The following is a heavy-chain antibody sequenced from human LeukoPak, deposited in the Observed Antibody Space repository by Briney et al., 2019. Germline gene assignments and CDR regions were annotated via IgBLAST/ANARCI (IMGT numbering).Heavy chain of an antibody. J-gene: IGHJ6*02. CDR2: IKQDGSEK. D-gene: IGHD6-13*01. Sequence: GGSLRLSCAASGFTFSSYWMSWVRQAPGKGREWVANIKQDGSEKYYVDSVKGRFTISRDNAKNSLYLQMNSLRAEDTAVYYCARQQQLVFYYYYGMDVWGQGTTVTVSS. V-gene: IGHV3-7*01. CDR1: GFTFSSYW. CDR3: ARQQQLVFYYYYGMDV.